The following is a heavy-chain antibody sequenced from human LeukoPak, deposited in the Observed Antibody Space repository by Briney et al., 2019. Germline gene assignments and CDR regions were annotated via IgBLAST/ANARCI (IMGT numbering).Heavy chain of an antibody. J-gene: IGHJ4*02. D-gene: IGHD1-7*01. V-gene: IGHV1-18*01. Sequence: ASVKVSCKASGYTFTSYGISWVRQAPGQGLEWMGWISAYNGNTNYAQKLQGRVTMTTDTSTSTAYMELRSLRSDDTAVYYCARDRGYNWNYGYLIFDYWGQGTLVTVSS. CDR2: ISAYNGNT. CDR1: GYTFTSYG. CDR3: ARDRGYNWNYGYLIFDY.